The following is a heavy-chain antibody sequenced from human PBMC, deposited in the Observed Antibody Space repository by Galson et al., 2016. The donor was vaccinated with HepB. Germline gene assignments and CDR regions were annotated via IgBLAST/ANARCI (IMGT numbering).Heavy chain of an antibody. CDR1: GFTFGDCT. V-gene: IGHV3-49*03. CDR2: IRSETYSGTT. CDR3: VRGVFDS. J-gene: IGHJ4*02. Sequence: SLRLSCAGSGFTFGDCTMSWFRLAPGKGLEWVASIRSETYSGTTEYAASVKGRFSISRDDSKAIAFLQMNSLTAEDTAVYYCVRGVFDSWGQGTLVTVSS.